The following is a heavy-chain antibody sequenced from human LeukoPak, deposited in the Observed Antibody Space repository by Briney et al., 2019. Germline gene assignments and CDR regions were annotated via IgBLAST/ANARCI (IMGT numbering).Heavy chain of an antibody. CDR1: GFTFSSNA. J-gene: IGHJ4*02. Sequence: GSLRLSCAASGFTFSSNAMSWVRQAPGKGLEWVSVISVSGSRAYYADFVKGRFTISRDNSKNSLSLQVSSLRAEDTAVYYCAKTNGYYSDWGQGTLVTVSS. D-gene: IGHD3-22*01. CDR3: AKTNGYYSD. CDR2: ISVSGSRA. V-gene: IGHV3-23*01.